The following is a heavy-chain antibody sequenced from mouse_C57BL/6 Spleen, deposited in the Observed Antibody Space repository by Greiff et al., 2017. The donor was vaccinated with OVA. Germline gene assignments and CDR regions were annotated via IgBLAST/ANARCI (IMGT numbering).Heavy chain of an antibody. CDR1: GYTFTSYW. CDR3: ARRTPMDY. V-gene: IGHV1-50*01. Sequence: QVQLQQSGAELVKPGASVKLSCKASGYTFTSYWMQWVKQRPGQGLEWIGEIDPSDSYTNYNQKFKGKATLTVDTSSSTAYMQLSSLTSEDSAVYYCARRTPMDYWGQGTSVTVSS. J-gene: IGHJ4*01. CDR2: IDPSDSYT.